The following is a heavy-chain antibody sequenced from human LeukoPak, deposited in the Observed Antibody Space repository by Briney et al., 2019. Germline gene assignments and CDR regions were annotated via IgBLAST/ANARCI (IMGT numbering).Heavy chain of an antibody. J-gene: IGHJ4*02. CDR2: ISASGDST. CDR3: AKALSGSYSILDY. Sequence: GGSLRPSCAASGFTFSSYAMSWVRQAPGKGLEWVSAISASGDSTHYADSVRGRFTISRDNSKNTLHLQLKSLRAEDTAVYYCAKALSGSYSILDYWGQGTLVTVSS. CDR1: GFTFSSYA. D-gene: IGHD1-26*01. V-gene: IGHV3-23*01.